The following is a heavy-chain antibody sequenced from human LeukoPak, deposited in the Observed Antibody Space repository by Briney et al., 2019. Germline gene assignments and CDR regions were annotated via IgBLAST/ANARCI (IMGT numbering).Heavy chain of an antibody. CDR3: ARDQVPAAISYGMDV. Sequence: GGSLRLSCAASGFTFSSYSMNWVRQAPGKGLEWVSSISSSSYIYYADSVKGRFTISRDNAKNSLYLQMNSLRAGDTAVYYCARDQVPAAISYGMDVWGQGTTVTVSS. D-gene: IGHD2-2*02. CDR1: GFTFSSYS. V-gene: IGHV3-21*01. CDR2: ISSSSYI. J-gene: IGHJ6*02.